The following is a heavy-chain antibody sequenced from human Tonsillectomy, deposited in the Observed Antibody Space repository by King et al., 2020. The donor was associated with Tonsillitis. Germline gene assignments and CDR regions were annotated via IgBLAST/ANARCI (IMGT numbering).Heavy chain of an antibody. V-gene: IGHV3-11*01. CDR3: ARDRVVTVVTRYFDL. CDR1: GFTFSDYY. J-gene: IGHJ2*01. D-gene: IGHD4-23*01. CDR2: ISSSGRTR. Sequence: VQLVESGGGLVKPGGSLRLSCAASGFTFSDYYMTWIRQAPGKGLEWVSYISSSGRTRYYTDSVKGRFTISRDNAKNSLYLQMNSLRAADTAVYYCARDRVVTVVTRYFDLWGRGSLVTVS.